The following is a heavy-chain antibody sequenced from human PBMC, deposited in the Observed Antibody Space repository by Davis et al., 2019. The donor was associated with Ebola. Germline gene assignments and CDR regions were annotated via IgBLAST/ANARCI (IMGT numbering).Heavy chain of an antibody. Sequence: PGGSLRLSCAASGFTFSSYAMSWVRQAPGKGLEWVSAISGSGGSTYYADSVKGRFTISRDNSKNTLYLQMNSLRAEDTAVYYCAKGRGYCSSTSCYRGWGYYYGMDVWGQGTTVTVSS. CDR2: ISGSGGST. CDR3: AKGRGYCSSTSCYRGWGYYYGMDV. CDR1: GFTFSSYA. D-gene: IGHD2-2*01. V-gene: IGHV3-23*01. J-gene: IGHJ6*02.